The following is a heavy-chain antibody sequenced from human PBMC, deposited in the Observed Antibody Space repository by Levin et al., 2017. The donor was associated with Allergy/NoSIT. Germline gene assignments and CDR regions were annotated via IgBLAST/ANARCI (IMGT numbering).Heavy chain of an antibody. D-gene: IGHD4-17*01. J-gene: IGHJ4*02. V-gene: IGHV4-39*07. Sequence: SETLSLTCSLSTGSISGSGFYWGWLRQSPGKGLEWIGSIYFSGSTYYNPSLRSRVTISVDTSNNQFSLNLSSVTAADTAVYFCARDKDGDYFFDNWGQGTQVTVS. CDR1: TGSISGSGFY. CDR3: ARDKDGDYFFDN. CDR2: IYFSGST.